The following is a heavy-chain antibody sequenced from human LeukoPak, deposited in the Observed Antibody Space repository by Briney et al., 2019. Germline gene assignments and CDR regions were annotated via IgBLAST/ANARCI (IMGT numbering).Heavy chain of an antibody. J-gene: IGHJ4*02. CDR3: ARYYDILTGYPPLLDY. CDR1: GYTFTSYG. V-gene: IGHV1-18*01. D-gene: IGHD3-9*01. Sequence: ASVKVSCKXSGYTFTSYGFSWVRQAPRQGLEWMGWISTYNGNTYNAQKFQGRFTMTTDTSTSTVYMELWSLRSDDTAVYYCARYYDILTGYPPLLDYWGQGTLVTVSS. CDR2: ISTYNGNT.